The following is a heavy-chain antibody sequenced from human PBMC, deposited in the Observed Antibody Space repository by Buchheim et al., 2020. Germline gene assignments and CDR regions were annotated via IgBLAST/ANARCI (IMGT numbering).Heavy chain of an antibody. V-gene: IGHV3-48*02. Sequence: EVQLVESGGGLVQPGGSLRLSCAASGFTFSSYSMNWVRQAPGKGLEWVSYISGSSSTIYYADSVKGRFITSSDNAKNSLYLQMNSLRDEDTAVYYCAREGYYYDSSGNYRYHFDHWGQGTL. D-gene: IGHD3-22*01. CDR3: AREGYYYDSSGNYRYHFDH. CDR1: GFTFSSYS. J-gene: IGHJ4*02. CDR2: ISGSSSTI.